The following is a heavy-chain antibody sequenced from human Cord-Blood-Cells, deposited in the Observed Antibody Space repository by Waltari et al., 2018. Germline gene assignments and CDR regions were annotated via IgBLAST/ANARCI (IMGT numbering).Heavy chain of an antibody. J-gene: IGHJ5*02. CDR3: ARGGGTVIVGATTGNWFDP. D-gene: IGHD1-26*01. CDR1: GYTFTSYD. V-gene: IGHV1-8*01. Sequence: QVQLVQSGAEVKKPGASVKVSCKASGYTFTSYDINWVRQATGQGLGWMGWMNPNSGNTGYAQKFQGRVTMTRNTSISTAYMELSSLRSEDTAVYYCARGGGTVIVGATTGNWFDPWGQGTLVTVSS. CDR2: MNPNSGNT.